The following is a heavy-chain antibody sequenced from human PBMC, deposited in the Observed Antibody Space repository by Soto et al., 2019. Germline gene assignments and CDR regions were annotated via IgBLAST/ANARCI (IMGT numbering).Heavy chain of an antibody. V-gene: IGHV4-30-2*01. CDR1: DGALSSGGYA. D-gene: IGHD5-12*01. CDR3: ARNSPYPGGYGHFDH. Sequence: SETLSLTCAVIDGALSSGGYAWTWIRQPPGKGLEWIGHIYLTGITYYNPSLKSRVTLSVDRSKNQFSLTLSSLTAADTAVYYCARNSPYPGGYGHFDHWGQGNLVTVSS. CDR2: IYLTGIT. J-gene: IGHJ4*02.